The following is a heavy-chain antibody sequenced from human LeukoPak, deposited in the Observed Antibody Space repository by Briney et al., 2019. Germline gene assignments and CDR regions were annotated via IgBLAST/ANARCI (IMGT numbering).Heavy chain of an antibody. V-gene: IGHV1-8*02. Sequence: GASVKVSCKASGYTFTNYDINWVRQATGQGLEWMGWLNPGSGYTGFAQKFQGRVTITRDTSISTAYMEVNSLRSDDTAMYVCARGYINCPYDLDYWGQGTLVTVSS. CDR1: GYTFTNYD. CDR2: LNPGSGYT. D-gene: IGHD2-15*01. J-gene: IGHJ4*02. CDR3: ARGYINCPYDLDY.